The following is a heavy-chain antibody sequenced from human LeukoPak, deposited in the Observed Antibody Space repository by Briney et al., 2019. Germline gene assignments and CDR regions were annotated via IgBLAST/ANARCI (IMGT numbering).Heavy chain of an antibody. J-gene: IGHJ4*02. CDR2: VSPPGGGT. CDR3: ARDLASGAFDY. V-gene: IGHV3-23*01. CDR1: GFSFSYHG. Sequence: GGSLRLSCVASGFSFSYHGMNWARLAPGKGLEWVSGVSPPGGGTYYADSVKGRFTISRDDSRNTLSLQMNSLRVEDTAVYYCARDLASGAFDYWGQGILVAVSS. D-gene: IGHD3-10*01.